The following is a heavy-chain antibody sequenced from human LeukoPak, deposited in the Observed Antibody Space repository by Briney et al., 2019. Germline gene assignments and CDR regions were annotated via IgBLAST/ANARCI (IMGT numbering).Heavy chain of an antibody. CDR1: GFIFSSYS. D-gene: IGHD4-11*01. Sequence: PGGSLRLSCAVSGFIFSSYSMSWVRQAPGKGLEWVSGISDIGRAYYADSVKGRFTISRDNSKNTLYVQMNSLRAEDMAIYYCAKERDSAFDSWGRGTLVTVSS. CDR3: AKERDSAFDS. CDR2: ISDIGRA. J-gene: IGHJ4*02. V-gene: IGHV3-23*01.